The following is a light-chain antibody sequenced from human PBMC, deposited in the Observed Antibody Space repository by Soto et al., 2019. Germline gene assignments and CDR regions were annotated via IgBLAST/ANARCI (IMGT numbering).Light chain of an antibody. CDR2: AAS. CDR1: QSISTY. V-gene: IGKV1-39*01. CDR3: QQSYSTPPT. Sequence: DIQMTQSPSSLSASVGDRVTITCRASQSISTYLNWYQQTPGKAPKLLIYAASSLQSVVPSRFSGSGSGTDFTLTISSLHPEDSATYYCQQSYSTPPTFGQGTKVEI. J-gene: IGKJ1*01.